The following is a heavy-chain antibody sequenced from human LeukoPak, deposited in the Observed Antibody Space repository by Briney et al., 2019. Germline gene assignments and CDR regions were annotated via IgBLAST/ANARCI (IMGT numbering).Heavy chain of an antibody. CDR2: ISGSGGST. CDR1: GFTFSSYA. V-gene: IGHV3-23*01. D-gene: IGHD6-13*01. Sequence: PGGSLRLSFEASGFTFSSYAMSGVRQAQGKGLEWVSVISGSGGSTYYADSVKGRFTISRDNSKNTLYLQMNSLRAEDTAVYYCAKGVSAAANDAFDIWGQGTMVTVSS. CDR3: AKGVSAAANDAFDI. J-gene: IGHJ3*02.